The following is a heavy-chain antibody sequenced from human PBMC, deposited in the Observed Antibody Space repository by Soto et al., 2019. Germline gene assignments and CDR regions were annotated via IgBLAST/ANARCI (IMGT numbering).Heavy chain of an antibody. CDR2: INHSGST. V-gene: IGHV4-34*01. J-gene: IGHJ6*03. CDR1: GGSFSGYY. D-gene: IGHD2-2*01. CDR3: ARGPRWEYQLLLPLGGYYMDV. Sequence: QVQLQQWGAGLLKPSETLSLTCAVYGGSFSGYYWSWIRQPPGKGLEWIGEINHSGSTNYNPSLKSRVTISVDTSKNQFSLKLSFVTAADTAVYYCARGPRWEYQLLLPLGGYYMDVWGKGTTVTVSS.